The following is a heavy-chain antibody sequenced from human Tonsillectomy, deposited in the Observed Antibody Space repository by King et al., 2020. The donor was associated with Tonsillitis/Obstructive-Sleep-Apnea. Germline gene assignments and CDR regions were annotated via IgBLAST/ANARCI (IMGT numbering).Heavy chain of an antibody. CDR2: ISSSSSYI. J-gene: IGHJ4*02. CDR1: GFTFSSYS. V-gene: IGHV3-21*01. D-gene: IGHD6-13*01. Sequence: QLVQSGGGLVKPGGSLRLSCAASGFTFSSYSMNWVRQAPGKGLEWVSSISSSSSYIYYADSVKGRFTISRDNAKNSLYLQMNSLRAEDTAVYYCARDGRDIAAAGTYDYWGQGTLVTVSS. CDR3: ARDGRDIAAAGTYDY.